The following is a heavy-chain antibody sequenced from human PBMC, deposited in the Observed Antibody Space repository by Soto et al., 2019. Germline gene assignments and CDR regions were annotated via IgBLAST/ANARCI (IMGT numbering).Heavy chain of an antibody. CDR2: IKQDGSEK. V-gene: IGHV3-7*05. D-gene: IGHD3-10*01. CDR3: ARDNYPRGNYYYYYGMDV. CDR1: GFPFSSYW. Sequence: GGSLRPSCAAPGFPFSSYWMSWVRQAPGKGLEWVANIKQDGSEKYYVDSVKGRFTISRDNAKNSLYLQMNSLRAEDTAVYYCARDNYPRGNYYYYYGMDVWGQGTTVTVSS. J-gene: IGHJ6*02.